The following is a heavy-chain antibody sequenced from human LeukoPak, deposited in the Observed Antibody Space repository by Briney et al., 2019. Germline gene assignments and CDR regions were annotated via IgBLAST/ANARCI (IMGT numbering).Heavy chain of an antibody. V-gene: IGHV4-59*08. CDR1: GGSISSYF. Sequence: SETLSLTCTVSGGSISSYFWSWIRQPPGKGLEWLGYIYYSGSTNYNPSLKSRVTISVDTSKNQFSLKLTSVTAADTAVYYCARSALTIIAPHRCYAFDIWGQGTMFTVSS. CDR2: IYYSGST. CDR3: ARSALTIIAPHRCYAFDI. J-gene: IGHJ3*02. D-gene: IGHD3-22*01.